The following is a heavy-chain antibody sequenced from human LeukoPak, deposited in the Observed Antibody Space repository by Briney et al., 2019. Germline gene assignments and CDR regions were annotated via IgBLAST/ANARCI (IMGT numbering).Heavy chain of an antibody. Sequence: GGSLRLSCAASGFTLSSYAIHWVRQAPGKGLEWVAVISYDGSNKYYADSVKGRFTISRDNSKNTLYLQMNSLRAEDTAVYYCARVSGTSGWYGCYDYWGQGTLVTVSS. CDR3: ARVSGTSGWYGCYDY. CDR1: GFTLSSYA. J-gene: IGHJ4*02. V-gene: IGHV3-30*01. D-gene: IGHD6-19*01. CDR2: ISYDGSNK.